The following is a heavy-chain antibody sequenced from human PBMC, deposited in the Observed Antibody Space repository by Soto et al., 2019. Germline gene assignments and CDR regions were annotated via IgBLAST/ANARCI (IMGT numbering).Heavy chain of an antibody. CDR3: ARTAGRDVVGAYNWFDP. D-gene: IGHD2-15*01. Sequence: ASVKVSCKASGYTFTSYYMHWVRQAPGQGLEWMGIINPSGGSTSYAQKFQGRVTMTRDTSTSTVYMELSSLRSEDTAVYYCARTAGRDVVGAYNWFDPWGQGTLVTVSS. CDR2: INPSGGST. CDR1: GYTFTSYY. V-gene: IGHV1-46*01. J-gene: IGHJ5*02.